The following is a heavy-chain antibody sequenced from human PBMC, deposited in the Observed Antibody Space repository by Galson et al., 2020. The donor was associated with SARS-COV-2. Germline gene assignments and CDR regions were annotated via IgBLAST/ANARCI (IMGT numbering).Heavy chain of an antibody. J-gene: IGHJ6*02. CDR3: TRVSPSGMDV. V-gene: IGHV3-74*01. CDR1: GFRFRSYW. Sequence: GGSRLSCAASGFRFRSYWMHWVRRAPGKGLEWVSLITGGGEKTDYADSVKGRFTVSRDNAQNTLFLEMNSLRAEDTAIYYCTRVSPSGMDVWGPGTTVNVSS. CDR2: ITGGGEKT.